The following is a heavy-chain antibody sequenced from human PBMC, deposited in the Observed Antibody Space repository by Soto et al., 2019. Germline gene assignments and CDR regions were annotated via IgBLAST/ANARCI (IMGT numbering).Heavy chain of an antibody. CDR1: GFTFSDYY. CDR2: ISSSSSYT. V-gene: IGHV3-11*05. CDR3: ARVPVGGWYFDL. J-gene: IGHJ2*01. Sequence: QVQLVESGGGLVKPGGSLRLSCAASGFTFSDYYMSWIRQTPGKGLEWVSYISSSSSYTNYADSVKGRFTISRDNAKNSLYLQMNSLRAEDTAVYYCARVPVGGWYFDLWGRGTLVTVS.